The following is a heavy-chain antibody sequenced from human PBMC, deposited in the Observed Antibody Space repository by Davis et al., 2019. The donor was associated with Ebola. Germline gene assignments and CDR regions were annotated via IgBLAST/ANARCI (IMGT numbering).Heavy chain of an antibody. CDR3: AKDPVSERFGDLYYYYYGMDV. V-gene: IGHV3-30*19. CDR2: ISYDGSNK. J-gene: IGHJ6*04. Sequence: PGGSLRLFCAASGFTFSSYGMHWVRQAPGKGLEWVAVISYDGSNKYYADSVKGRFTISRDNSKNTLYLQMNSLRAEDTAVYYCAKDPVSERFGDLYYYYYGMDVWGKGTTVTVSS. D-gene: IGHD3-10*01. CDR1: GFTFSSYG.